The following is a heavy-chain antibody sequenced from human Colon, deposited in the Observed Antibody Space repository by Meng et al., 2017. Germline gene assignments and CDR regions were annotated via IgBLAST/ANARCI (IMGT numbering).Heavy chain of an antibody. V-gene: IGHV3-21*01. CDR1: GFSFSTYS. CDR2: ISTSGTHT. J-gene: IGHJ1*01. Sequence: GESLKISCGASGFSFSTYSMNWVRQAPGKGLEWLSSISTSGTHTYYADSVKGRFTISRDNAKNLVYLQMNSLRAEDTAVYYCAGVRWESTAEYFEYWGQGTLVTVSS. D-gene: IGHD1-26*01. CDR3: AGVRWESTAEYFEY.